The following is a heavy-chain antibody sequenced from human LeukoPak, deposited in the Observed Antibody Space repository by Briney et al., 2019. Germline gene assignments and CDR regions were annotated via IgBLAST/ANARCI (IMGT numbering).Heavy chain of an antibody. V-gene: IGHV3-23*01. CDR2: ISGSGGST. CDR3: AKDDEYYDILTGYYRGYAFDI. Sequence: GGSLRLSCAASGFTFSSYAMSWVRQAPGKGLEWVSAISGSGGSTYYADSVEGRFTISRDNSKNTLYLQMNSLRAEDTAVYYCAKDDEYYDILTGYYRGYAFDIWGQGTMVTVSS. CDR1: GFTFSSYA. J-gene: IGHJ3*02. D-gene: IGHD3-9*01.